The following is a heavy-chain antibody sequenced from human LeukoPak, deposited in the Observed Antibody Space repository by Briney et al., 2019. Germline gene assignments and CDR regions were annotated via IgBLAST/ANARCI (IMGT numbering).Heavy chain of an antibody. CDR3: AKDGYSGYGGRLFDL. Sequence: GGSLRLSCAASGFIFSSYAMSWVRQAPGKGLEWVSAISGSGGSTYSADSVKGRFTISRDNSKNTLYLQMNSLRAEDTAVYYCAKDGYSGYGGRLFDLWGRGTLVTVSS. J-gene: IGHJ2*01. CDR2: ISGSGGST. D-gene: IGHD5-12*01. V-gene: IGHV3-23*01. CDR1: GFIFSSYA.